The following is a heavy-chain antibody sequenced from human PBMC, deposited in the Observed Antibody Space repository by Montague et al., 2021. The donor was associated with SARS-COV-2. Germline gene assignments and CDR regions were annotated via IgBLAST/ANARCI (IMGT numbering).Heavy chain of an antibody. CDR2: IYYSGTT. Sequence: SETLSLTCSVSSGSIISSGYYWGWIRQPPGKELEWIGNIYYSGTTYYNPSLQSRVTISVDTSKNHLSLRLSSVPAADTAVHFSARGMIRGVTTPFDYWGQDSQVTVSS. J-gene: IGHJ4*02. CDR1: SGSIISSGYY. V-gene: IGHV4-39*02. D-gene: IGHD3-10*01. CDR3: ARGMIRGVTTPFDY.